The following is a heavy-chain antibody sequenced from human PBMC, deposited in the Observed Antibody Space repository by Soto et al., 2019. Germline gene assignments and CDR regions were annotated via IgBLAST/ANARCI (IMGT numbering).Heavy chain of an antibody. CDR3: AKDLLVGVLGYYGSGSYYTYYGMDV. D-gene: IGHD3-10*01. CDR2: ISGSGGST. V-gene: IGHV3-23*01. CDR1: GFTFSSYA. J-gene: IGHJ6*02. Sequence: GGSLRLSCAASGFTFSSYAMSWVRQAPGKGLEWVSAISGSGGSTYYADSVKGRFTISRDNSKNTLYLQMNSLRAEDTAVYYCAKDLLVGVLGYYGSGSYYTYYGMDVWGQGTTVTVSS.